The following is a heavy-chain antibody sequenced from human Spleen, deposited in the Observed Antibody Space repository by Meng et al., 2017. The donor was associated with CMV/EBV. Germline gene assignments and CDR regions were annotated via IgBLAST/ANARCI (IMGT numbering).Heavy chain of an antibody. Sequence: GESLKISCKGSGYRFATYWIGWVRQMPGKGLEWMGIIYPDDSDARYSPSFQGQVTISADKSINTAYLQWSSLKASDTALYYCARVITPYYFDSWGQGTLVTVSS. J-gene: IGHJ4*02. CDR3: ARVITPYYFDS. V-gene: IGHV5-51*01. D-gene: IGHD3-16*01. CDR1: GYRFATYW. CDR2: IYPDDSDA.